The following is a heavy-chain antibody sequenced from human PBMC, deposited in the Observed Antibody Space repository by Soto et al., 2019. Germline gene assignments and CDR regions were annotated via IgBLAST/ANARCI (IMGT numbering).Heavy chain of an antibody. V-gene: IGHV4-34*01. Sequence: PSETLSLTCAVYGGSFSGYYWSWIRQPPGKGLEWIGEINHSGSTNYNPSLKSRVTISVDTSKNQFSLKLSSVTAADTAVYYCARGQAYYYDSSGYYKRLKNYYHYYGMDVWGQGTTVTVSS. D-gene: IGHD3-22*01. CDR2: INHSGST. J-gene: IGHJ6*02. CDR3: ARGQAYYYDSSGYYKRLKNYYHYYGMDV. CDR1: GGSFSGYY.